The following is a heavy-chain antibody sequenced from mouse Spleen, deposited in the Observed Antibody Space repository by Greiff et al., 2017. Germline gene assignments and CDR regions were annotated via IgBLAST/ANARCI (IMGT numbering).Heavy chain of an antibody. CDR2: ISYDGSN. V-gene: IGHV3-6*01. CDR3: ARERGAINFDY. D-gene: IGHD1-3*01. CDR1: GYSITSGYY. Sequence: EVQLQESGPGLVKPSQSLSLTCSVTGYSITSGYYWNWIRQFPGNKLEWMGYISYDGSNNYNPSLKNRISITRDTSKNQFFLKLNSVTTEDTATYYCARERGAINFDYWGQGTTLTVSS. J-gene: IGHJ2*01.